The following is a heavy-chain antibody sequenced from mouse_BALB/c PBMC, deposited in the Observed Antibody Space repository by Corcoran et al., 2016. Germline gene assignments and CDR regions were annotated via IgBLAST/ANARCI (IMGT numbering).Heavy chain of an antibody. V-gene: IGHV1-9*01. CDR3: ARNWDWFFGV. D-gene: IGHD4-1*01. CDR1: GFTFTSYW. J-gene: IGHJ1*01. CDR2: IFPRSGST. Sequence: QVQLQQSGAELMKPGASVKISCKATGFTFTSYWIEWVKQRPGHGLEWIGEIFPRSGSTNYNENFKGKATFTADTSSNTAYMQLSSLTSEDSAVYYCARNWDWFFGVGGAGTTVTVSS.